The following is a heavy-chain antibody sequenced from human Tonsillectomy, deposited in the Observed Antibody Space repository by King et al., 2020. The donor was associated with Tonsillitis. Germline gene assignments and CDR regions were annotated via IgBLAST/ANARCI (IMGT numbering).Heavy chain of an antibody. CDR2: ISYDGSNK. Sequence: VQLVESGGGVVQPGRSLRLSCAASGSTFSSYGMHWVRQAPGKGLEWVAVISYDGSNKYYADSVKGRFTISRDNSKNTLYLQMNSLRAEDTAVYYCATDYSGSYSVIDYWGQGTLVTVSS. CDR3: ATDYSGSYSVIDY. D-gene: IGHD1-26*01. V-gene: IGHV3-33*05. J-gene: IGHJ4*02. CDR1: GSTFSSYG.